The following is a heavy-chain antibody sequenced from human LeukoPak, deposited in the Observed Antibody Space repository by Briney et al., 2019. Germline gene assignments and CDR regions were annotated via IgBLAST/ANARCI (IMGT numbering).Heavy chain of an antibody. CDR3: ARERRYCSGGSCPHGMDV. CDR1: GYTFTGSY. J-gene: IGHJ6*02. CDR2: INPNSGGT. Sequence: ASVKVSCKASGYTFTGSYMHWVRQAPGQGLEWMGWINPNSGGTNYAQKFQGRVTMTRDTSISTAYMELSRLRSDDTAVYYCARERRYCSGGSCPHGMDVWGQGTTVTVSS. D-gene: IGHD2-15*01. V-gene: IGHV1-2*02.